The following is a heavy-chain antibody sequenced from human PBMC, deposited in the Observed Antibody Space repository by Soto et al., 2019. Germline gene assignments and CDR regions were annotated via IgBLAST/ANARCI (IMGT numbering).Heavy chain of an antibody. V-gene: IGHV3-7*01. CDR3: MGSDFDY. Sequence: GGSLRLSCAASGFTFSSYWMNWVRQAPGKGLEWVANINQDGSAKYYVDSVKGRFTISRDNAKNSVYLQMDSLRAEDTAVYYCMGSDFDYWGQGTLVTVS. CDR1: GFTFSSYW. J-gene: IGHJ4*02. CDR2: INQDGSAK. D-gene: IGHD3-10*01.